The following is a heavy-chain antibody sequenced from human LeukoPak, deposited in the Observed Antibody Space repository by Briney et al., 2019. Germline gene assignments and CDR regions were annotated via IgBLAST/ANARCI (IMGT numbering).Heavy chain of an antibody. CDR1: GFTFSSFA. Sequence: PGGSLRLSCAASGFTFSSFAMTWVRQAPGKGLEWVSTVSGSAGRTDYEDSVKGRLTISRDNLKNTLYLQMNGLRAEETAVYYCAKNRGHCVDGVCHNYDYMDVWGRGTTVTVSS. CDR2: VSGSAGRT. CDR3: AKNRGHCVDGVCHNYDYMDV. J-gene: IGHJ6*03. V-gene: IGHV3-23*01. D-gene: IGHD2-8*02.